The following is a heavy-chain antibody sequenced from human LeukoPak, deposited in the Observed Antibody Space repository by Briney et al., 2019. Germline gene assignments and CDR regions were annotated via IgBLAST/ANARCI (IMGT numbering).Heavy chain of an antibody. CDR3: ARRESYDLNWFDP. J-gene: IGHJ5*02. V-gene: IGHV1-69*13. D-gene: IGHD3-10*01. CDR2: IIPIFGTA. CDR1: GGTFSSYA. Sequence: SVKVSCKASGGTFSSYAISWVRQAPRQGLEWMGGIIPIFGTANYAQKFQGRVTITADESTSTAYMELSSLRSEDTAVYYCARRESYDLNWFDPWGQGTLVTVSS.